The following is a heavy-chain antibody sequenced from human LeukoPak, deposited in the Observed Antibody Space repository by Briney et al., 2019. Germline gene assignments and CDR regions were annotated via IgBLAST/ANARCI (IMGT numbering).Heavy chain of an antibody. D-gene: IGHD1-26*01. CDR3: ARDSTDGVIPRELHPPFDY. CDR1: GITFSSHA. V-gene: IGHV3-30-3*01. J-gene: IGHJ4*02. Sequence: AGRSLRLSCAASGITFSSHAMHWVRQAPGKGLEWVAVISYDGSIKFYADSVKGRSTISRDNSKNTLYLQMNSLRAEDTAVYYCARDSTDGVIPRELHPPFDYWGKGTLVTVSS. CDR2: ISYDGSIK.